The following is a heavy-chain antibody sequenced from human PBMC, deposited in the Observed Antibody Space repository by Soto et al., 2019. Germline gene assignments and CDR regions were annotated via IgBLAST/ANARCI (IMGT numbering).Heavy chain of an antibody. Sequence: QVQLVQSGAEVKKPGSSVKVSCKASGGTFSSYAISWVRQAPGQGVEWMGGIIPIFGTANYAQKFQGRVTITADEATSTAYMELSSLRSEDTAVYYCARDYYDSSGYYYYYYGMDVWGQGTTVTVSS. J-gene: IGHJ6*02. CDR2: IIPIFGTA. CDR1: GGTFSSYA. CDR3: ARDYYDSSGYYYYYYGMDV. D-gene: IGHD3-22*01. V-gene: IGHV1-69*01.